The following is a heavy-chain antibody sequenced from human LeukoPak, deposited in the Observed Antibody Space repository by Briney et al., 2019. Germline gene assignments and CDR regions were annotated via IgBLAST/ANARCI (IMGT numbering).Heavy chain of an antibody. D-gene: IGHD3-10*01. CDR1: GFTVISNY. V-gene: IGHV3-53*01. CDR3: ARYGSGVY. J-gene: IGHJ4*02. Sequence: GGCLRLSCAASGFTVISNYMSWVRQAPGKGLEWVSVIYSGGSTYYADSVKGRFTISRDNSKNTLYLQMNSLRAEDTAVYYCARYGSGVYWGQGTLVTASS. CDR2: IYSGGST.